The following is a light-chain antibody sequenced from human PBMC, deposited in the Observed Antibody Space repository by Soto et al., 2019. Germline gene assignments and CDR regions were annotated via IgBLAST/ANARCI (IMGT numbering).Light chain of an antibody. CDR1: VNDVTAYYR. CDR3: SVYTRSSTYV. CDR2: DVS. J-gene: IGLJ1*01. Sequence: QSVLTQPPSVSGSPGQSITISCSGTVNDVTAYYRVSWYQQTPGTAPKLMIYDVSSRPAGVPDRFSGSRSGNTASLTISGLQAEDEGDYYCSVYTRSSTYVFGTGTKLTVL. V-gene: IGLV2-18*01.